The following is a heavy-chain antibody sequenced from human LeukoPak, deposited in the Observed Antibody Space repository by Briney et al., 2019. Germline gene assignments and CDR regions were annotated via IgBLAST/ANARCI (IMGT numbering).Heavy chain of an antibody. V-gene: IGHV3-13*01. Sequence: GGSLRLSCAASGFTFSSYDMHWVRQATGKGLEWVSAIGTAGDTYYPCSVKGRFTISRENAKDSLYLQMNSLRAGDTAVYYCARGSGYSWTFDYWGQGTLVTVSS. J-gene: IGHJ4*02. CDR3: ARGSGYSWTFDY. CDR2: IGTAGDT. D-gene: IGHD3-22*01. CDR1: GFTFSSYD.